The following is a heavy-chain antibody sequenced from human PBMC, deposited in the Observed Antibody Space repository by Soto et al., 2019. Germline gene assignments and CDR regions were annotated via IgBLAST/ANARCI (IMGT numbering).Heavy chain of an antibody. CDR2: ISSSSSFT. J-gene: IGHJ3*02. CDR1: GFTFSDYY. CDR3: ARGVSNGFDI. Sequence: GGSLRLSCAASGFTFSDYYMSWIRQAPGKGLEWVSYISSSSSFTNYADSVKGRFTISRDNAKNSLYLQMDSLRAEDTAAYYCARGVSNGFDIWGQGTMVTVSS. V-gene: IGHV3-11*05.